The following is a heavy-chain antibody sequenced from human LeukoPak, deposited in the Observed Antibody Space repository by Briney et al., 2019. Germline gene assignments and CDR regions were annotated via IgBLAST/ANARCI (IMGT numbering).Heavy chain of an antibody. CDR2: ISAYNGNT. CDR3: ARGDWVYDSSPGHFQH. J-gene: IGHJ1*01. Sequence: ASVKVSCKASGYTFTSYGISWVRQAPGQGLEWMGWISAYNGNTNYAQKLQGRVTMTTDTSTSTAYMELRSLRSDDTAVYYCARGDWVYDSSPGHFQHWGQGTLVTVSS. D-gene: IGHD3-22*01. CDR1: GYTFTSYG. V-gene: IGHV1-18*01.